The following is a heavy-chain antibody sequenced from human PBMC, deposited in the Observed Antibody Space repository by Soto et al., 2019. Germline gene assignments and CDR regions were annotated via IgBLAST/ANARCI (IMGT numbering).Heavy chain of an antibody. CDR3: ARDWDYSSSFDY. Sequence: QVQLVESGGGVVQPGRSLRLSCAASGFTFSSYGMHWVRQAPGKGLEWVAVIWYDGSNKYYADSVKGRFTISRDNSKNTLYLQMNSLRAEDTAVYYCARDWDYSSSFDYWGQGTLVTVSS. D-gene: IGHD6-13*01. J-gene: IGHJ4*02. V-gene: IGHV3-33*01. CDR1: GFTFSSYG. CDR2: IWYDGSNK.